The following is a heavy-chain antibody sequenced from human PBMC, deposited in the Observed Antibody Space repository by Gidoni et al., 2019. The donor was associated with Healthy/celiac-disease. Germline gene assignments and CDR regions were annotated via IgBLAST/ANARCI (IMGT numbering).Heavy chain of an antibody. Sequence: AQLVESGGGLVKPGGYLIPSCAASGFTFGSYSMNWVRQAPGKGLEWVSSISSSSSYIYYADSVKGRFTISRDNAKNSLYLQMNSLRAEDTAVYYCASTFSLTGTVAGPFDYWGQGTLGTVSS. J-gene: IGHJ4*02. D-gene: IGHD6-19*01. CDR3: ASTFSLTGTVAGPFDY. CDR2: ISSSSSYI. V-gene: IGHV3-21*01. CDR1: GFTFGSYS.